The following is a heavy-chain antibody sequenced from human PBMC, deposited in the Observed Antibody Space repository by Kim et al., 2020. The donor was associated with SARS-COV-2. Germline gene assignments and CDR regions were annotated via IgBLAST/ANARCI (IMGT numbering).Heavy chain of an antibody. CDR3: AKGESNNCSFFDY. Sequence: GGSLRLSCAASGFTFSSYAMSWFRLSPLQVPYFFSLVRFRCRITSHADSVKGRFAISRDNSNRTLYLQMNSLRGEDTALYYCAKGESNNCSFFDYWGQGTLVNV. V-gene: IGHV3-23*01. D-gene: IGHD1-1*01. CDR1: GFTFSSYA. J-gene: IGHJ4*02. CDR2: VRFRCRIT.